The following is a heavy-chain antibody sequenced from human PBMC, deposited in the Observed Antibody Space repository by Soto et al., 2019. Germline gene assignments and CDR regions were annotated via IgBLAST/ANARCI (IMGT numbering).Heavy chain of an antibody. Sequence: QVQLQQWGAGLLKPSETLSLTCAVYGGSFSGYYWSWIRQPPGKGLEWIGEINHSGSTNYNPSLTSRVTISVDTSKTQFSLRLSSVTAAATAVYYCARGIYGDYGFDYWGQGTMVTVSS. CDR2: INHSGST. V-gene: IGHV4-34*01. CDR1: GGSFSGYY. CDR3: ARGIYGDYGFDY. J-gene: IGHJ4*02. D-gene: IGHD4-17*01.